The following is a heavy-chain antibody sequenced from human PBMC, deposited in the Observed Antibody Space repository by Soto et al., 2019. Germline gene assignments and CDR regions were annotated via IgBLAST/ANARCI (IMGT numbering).Heavy chain of an antibody. CDR2: IKQDGSER. V-gene: IGHV3-7*01. J-gene: IGHJ4*02. Sequence: EVQLGESWGALVQPGGSLRLSCAASGFTCSYFWMSWVRQAPGKGLEWVANIKQDGSERYYVDSVKGRFTISRDNAKNSLYLQMNNLSTEDTAVYYCASGGYSFAYYFDYWGRGTLVTVSS. D-gene: IGHD5-18*01. CDR1: GFTCSYFW. CDR3: ASGGYSFAYYFDY.